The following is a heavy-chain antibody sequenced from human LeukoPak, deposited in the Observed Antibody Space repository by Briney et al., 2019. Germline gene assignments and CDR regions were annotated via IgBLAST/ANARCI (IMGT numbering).Heavy chain of an antibody. CDR3: ARVGPYYCSSTSCYYYYGMDV. V-gene: IGHV4-59*01. Sequence: SETLSLTCAVSGGSISSYYWSWIRQPPGKGLEWIGYIYYSGSTNYNPSLKSRVTISVDTSKNQFSLKLSSVTAADTAVYYFARVGPYYCSSTSCYYYYGMDVWGQGTTVTVSS. CDR1: GGSISSYY. D-gene: IGHD2-2*01. CDR2: IYYSGST. J-gene: IGHJ6*02.